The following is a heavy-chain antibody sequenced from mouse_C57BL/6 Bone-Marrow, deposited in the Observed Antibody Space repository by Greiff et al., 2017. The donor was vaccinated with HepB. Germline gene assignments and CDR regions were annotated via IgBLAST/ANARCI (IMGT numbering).Heavy chain of an antibody. CDR1: GYTFTSYW. CDR2: IDPSDSYT. Sequence: VQLQQPGAELVRPGTSVQLSCKASGYTFTSYWMHWVKQRPGQGLEWIGVIDPSDSYTNYNQKFKGKATLTVDTSSSTAYMQLSSLTSEDSAVYYCARSLRYNYAMDYWGQGTSVTVSS. D-gene: IGHD1-1*01. CDR3: ARSLRYNYAMDY. J-gene: IGHJ4*01. V-gene: IGHV1-59*01.